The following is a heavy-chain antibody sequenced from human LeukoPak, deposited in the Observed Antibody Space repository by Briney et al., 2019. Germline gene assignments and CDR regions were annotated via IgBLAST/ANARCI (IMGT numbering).Heavy chain of an antibody. D-gene: IGHD5-18*01. V-gene: IGHV3-48*01. J-gene: IGHJ4*02. CDR3: ARWTRERLPNTAGRKYYFDY. CDR1: GFTFSSYS. CDR2: ISSSSSTI. Sequence: GGSLRLSCAASGFTFSSYSMNWVRQAPGKGLEWVSYISSSSSTIYYADSVKGRFTISRDNAKNSLYLQMNSLRAEDTAVYYCARWTRERLPNTAGRKYYFDYWGQGTLVTVSS.